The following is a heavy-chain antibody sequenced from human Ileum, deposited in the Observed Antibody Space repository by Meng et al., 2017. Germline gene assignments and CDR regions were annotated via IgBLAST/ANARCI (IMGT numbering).Heavy chain of an antibody. V-gene: IGHV3-7*01. J-gene: IGHJ4*02. CDR2: IEQDGNEK. CDR3: ARRGPDSSGYHYSH. CDR1: RFSFSIYW. D-gene: IGHD3-22*01. Sequence: GGSLRLSCAASRFSFSIYWMTWVRQAPGKGLEWVATIEQDGNEKYYADSEKGRFTISRDNAENTLYLQMTSLRAEDTAVYYCARRGPDSSGYHYSHWGQGTLVTVSS.